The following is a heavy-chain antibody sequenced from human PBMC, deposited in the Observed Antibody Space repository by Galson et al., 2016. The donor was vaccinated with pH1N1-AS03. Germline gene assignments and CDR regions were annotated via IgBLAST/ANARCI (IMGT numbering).Heavy chain of an antibody. CDR3: ARDVSGSDGLDY. CDR1: GGTFGSYA. CDR2: IIPIFGTR. J-gene: IGHJ4*02. Sequence: SVKVSCKASGGTFGSYAVSWVRQAPGQGLEWMGGIIPIFGTRHYAQRFQGRVTITADESTTTASMGLSSLRFEDTAMYYCARDVSGSDGLDYWGQGTQVTVSS. D-gene: IGHD1-26*01. V-gene: IGHV1-69*13.